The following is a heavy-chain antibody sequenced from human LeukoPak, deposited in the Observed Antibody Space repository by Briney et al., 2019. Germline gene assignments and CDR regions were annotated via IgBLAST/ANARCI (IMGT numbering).Heavy chain of an antibody. V-gene: IGHV3-23*01. CDR3: TTERYCSSTSCYAPLLYYYYMDA. CDR2: ISGSGVPT. Sequence: PGGSLRLSCVASGFTFSNYAMSWVRQAPGKGLKRVSSISGSGVPTYYADSVKGRFTISRDNSKNTMYLEMKSLRAEDTAVYYCTTERYCSSTSCYAPLLYYYYMDAWGKGTTVTVSS. CDR1: GFTFSNYA. D-gene: IGHD2-2*01. J-gene: IGHJ6*03.